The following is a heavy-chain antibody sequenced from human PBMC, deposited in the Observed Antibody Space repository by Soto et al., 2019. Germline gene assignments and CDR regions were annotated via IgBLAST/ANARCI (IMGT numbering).Heavy chain of an antibody. CDR3: ARLQAAAGDNGLPFGY. CDR2: IDPSDSYT. CDR1: GYSFTSYW. D-gene: IGHD6-13*01. J-gene: IGHJ4*02. V-gene: IGHV5-10-1*01. Sequence: EVQLVQSGAEVKKPGESLRISCKGSGYSFTSYWISWVRQMPGKGLEWMGRIDPSDSYTNYSPSFQGHVTISADKSIRTAYLQGSSLKASDPAMYYCARLQAAAGDNGLPFGYWGQGTLVTVSS.